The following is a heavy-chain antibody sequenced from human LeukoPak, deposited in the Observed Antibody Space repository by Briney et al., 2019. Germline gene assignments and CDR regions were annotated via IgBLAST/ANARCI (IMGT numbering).Heavy chain of an antibody. D-gene: IGHD6-13*01. Sequence: SETLSLXCTVSGGSSSSYYWTWVRRPAGKGLESIGRIYSSGSTNYNPSLKSRVSMSVDTSKNQFSLKLSSVTAADSALYYCARAAALDSWGQGTLVTVSS. V-gene: IGHV4-4*07. J-gene: IGHJ4*02. CDR2: IYSSGST. CDR3: ARAAALDS. CDR1: GGSSSSYY.